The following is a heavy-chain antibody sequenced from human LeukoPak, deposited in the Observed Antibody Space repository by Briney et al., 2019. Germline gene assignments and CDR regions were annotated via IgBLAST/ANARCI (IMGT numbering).Heavy chain of an antibody. CDR1: GYTFSNYG. CDR3: TRLVIYPAYYYYMDV. CDR2: IRGYNGNT. J-gene: IGHJ6*03. D-gene: IGHD4-23*01. V-gene: IGHV1-18*01. Sequence: ASVKVSCKASGYTFSNYGISWVRQAPGQGLEWMGWIRGYNGNTNYTQKFQGRGSITTDTSTSTAYMELPSLTSDDTAMYYCTRLVIYPAYYYYMDVWGEGTTLTVYS.